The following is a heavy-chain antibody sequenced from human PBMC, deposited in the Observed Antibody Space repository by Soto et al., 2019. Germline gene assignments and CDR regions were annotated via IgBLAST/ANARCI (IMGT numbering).Heavy chain of an antibody. J-gene: IGHJ5*02. CDR2: ISGRSGVP. D-gene: IGHD3-16*01. Sequence: EGQLLQSGGDLVQPGGSLRLSCAGSGLTLRSYAMTWIRQTPEKGMEWVSTISGRSGVPSYTDSVNGRFTVSRDNSKNTLDQQMNRQRPDDTAIYYCAKGGPFTGGFDPWCQGTLVTVAS. CDR3: AKGGPFTGGFDP. V-gene: IGHV3-23*01. CDR1: GLTLRSYA.